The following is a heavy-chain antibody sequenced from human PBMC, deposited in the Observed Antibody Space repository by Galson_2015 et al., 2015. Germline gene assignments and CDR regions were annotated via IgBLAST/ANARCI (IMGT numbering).Heavy chain of an antibody. CDR3: ARMQDYGDYHLDF. V-gene: IGHV2-70*01. Sequence: PTLVKPTQTLTLTCTFSGFSLNTRGKFFIWILHTPGPSLSLLSLIYFDYTNYYIASLKTSLTISNYTSKHHLVLTMTNLDPVDTGTYYCARMQDYGDYHLDFWGQGTLVTVSS. CDR2: IYFDYTN. CDR1: GFSLNTRGKF. D-gene: IGHD4-17*01. J-gene: IGHJ4*02.